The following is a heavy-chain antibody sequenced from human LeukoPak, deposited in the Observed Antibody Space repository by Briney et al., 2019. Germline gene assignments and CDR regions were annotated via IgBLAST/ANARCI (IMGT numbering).Heavy chain of an antibody. CDR2: IIPILGIA. D-gene: IGHD5-24*01. CDR3: ARGVATINYFDY. J-gene: IGHJ4*02. V-gene: IGHV1-69*16. Sequence: ASVKVSCKASGGTFSSYTISWVRQAPGQGLEWMGRIIPILGIANYAQKFQGRVTITTDESTSTAYMELSGLRSEDTAVYYCARGVATINYFDYWGQGTLVTVTS. CDR1: GGTFSSYT.